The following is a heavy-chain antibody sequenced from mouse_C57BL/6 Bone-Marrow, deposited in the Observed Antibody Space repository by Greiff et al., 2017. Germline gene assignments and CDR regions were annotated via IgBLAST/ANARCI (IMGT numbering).Heavy chain of an antibody. D-gene: IGHD1-1*01. CDR1: GFTFSDYG. CDR2: ISSGSSTI. CDR3: AGREGSSLWYFDV. J-gene: IGHJ1*03. Sequence: EVMLVESGGGLVKPGGSLKLSCAASGFTFSDYGMHWVRQAPEKGLEWVAYISSGSSTIYYADTVQGRFTISRDNAKHTLFLQMTSLRTEDTAVYYWAGREGSSLWYFDVWGTGTTVTVSS. V-gene: IGHV5-17*01.